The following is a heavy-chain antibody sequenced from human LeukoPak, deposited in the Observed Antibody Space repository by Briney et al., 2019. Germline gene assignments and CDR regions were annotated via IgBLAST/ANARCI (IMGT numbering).Heavy chain of an antibody. CDR1: GFTFSDYY. Sequence: PGGSLRLSCAASGFTFSDYYMSRIRQAPGKGLEWVSYISSSSSYTNYADSVKGRFTISRDNAKNSLYLQMNSLRAEDTAVYYCARDTNDSSGYYRLMSFGMDVWGQGTTVTVSS. D-gene: IGHD3-22*01. CDR3: ARDTNDSSGYYRLMSFGMDV. V-gene: IGHV3-11*06. J-gene: IGHJ6*02. CDR2: ISSSSSYT.